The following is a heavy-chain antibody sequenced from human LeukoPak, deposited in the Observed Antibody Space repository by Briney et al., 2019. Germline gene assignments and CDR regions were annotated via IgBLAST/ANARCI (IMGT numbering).Heavy chain of an antibody. CDR3: ASPWSSGGFDY. V-gene: IGHV4-39*01. D-gene: IGHD6-19*01. CDR1: GGSISSSNYF. Sequence: SETLSLTCTVSGGSISSSNYFWGWIRQPPGKGLEWIGSIYYSRSTSYHPSLKSRVTICVDTSKNQFSLDVSSATAAYTAVYYCASPWSSGGFDYGGQGTLVTVSS. CDR2: IYYSRST. J-gene: IGHJ4*02.